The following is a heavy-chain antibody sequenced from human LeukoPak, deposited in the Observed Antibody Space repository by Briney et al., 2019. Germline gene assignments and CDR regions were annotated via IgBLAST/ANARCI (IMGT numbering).Heavy chain of an antibody. Sequence: KPSETLSLTCAVYGGSFSGYYWSWIRQSPGKGLEWIGEINHSGSTNYNPSLKSRVTISVDTSKNQFSLRLSSVTAADTAVYYRERRRQYDSSLFWNFDLWGRGTLVTVSS. V-gene: IGHV4-34*01. J-gene: IGHJ2*01. CDR3: ERRRQYDSSLFWNFDL. D-gene: IGHD6-6*01. CDR1: GGSFSGYY. CDR2: INHSGST.